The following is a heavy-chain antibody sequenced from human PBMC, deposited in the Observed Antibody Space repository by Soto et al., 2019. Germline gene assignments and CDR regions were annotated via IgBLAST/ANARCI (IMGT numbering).Heavy chain of an antibody. Sequence: QVQLVESGGGVVQPGRSLRLSCAASGFTFSSYGMHWVRQAPGKGLEWVAVISYDGSNKYYADSVKGRFTISRDNSKNTLYLQMNSLRAEDTAVYYCAKTYYVSSGYSVDEYFQHWGQGTLVTVAS. CDR3: AKTYYVSSGYSVDEYFQH. CDR1: GFTFSSYG. D-gene: IGHD3-22*01. J-gene: IGHJ1*01. CDR2: ISYDGSNK. V-gene: IGHV3-30*18.